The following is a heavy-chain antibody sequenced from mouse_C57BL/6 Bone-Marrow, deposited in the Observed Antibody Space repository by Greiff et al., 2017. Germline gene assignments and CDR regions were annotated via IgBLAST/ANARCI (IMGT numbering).Heavy chain of an antibody. D-gene: IGHD1-1*01. V-gene: IGHV5-17*01. J-gene: IGHJ3*01. CDR1: GFTFSDYG. Sequence: EVKLMESGGGLVKPGGSLKLSCAASGFTFSDYGMHWVRQAPEKGLEWVAYISSGSSTIYYADTVKGRFTISRDNAKNTLFLQITSLRSDDTAMYYCANLCVGAYWGQGTLVTVSA. CDR2: ISSGSSTI. CDR3: ANLCVGAY.